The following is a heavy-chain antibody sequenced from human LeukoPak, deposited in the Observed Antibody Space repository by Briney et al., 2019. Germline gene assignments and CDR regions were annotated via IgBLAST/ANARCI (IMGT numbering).Heavy chain of an antibody. D-gene: IGHD2-21*02. CDR2: ITPIFGTA. CDR1: GGTFSSYA. Sequence: SVKVSCKASGGTFSSYAISWVRQAPGQGLEWMGGITPIFGTANYAQKFQGRVTITADESTSTAYVELSSLRSEDTAVYYCARARVVTQYFDYWGQGTLVTVSS. V-gene: IGHV1-69*01. J-gene: IGHJ4*02. CDR3: ARARVVTQYFDY.